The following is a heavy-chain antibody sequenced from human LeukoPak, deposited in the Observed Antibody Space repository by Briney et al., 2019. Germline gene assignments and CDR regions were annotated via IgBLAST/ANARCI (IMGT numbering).Heavy chain of an antibody. J-gene: IGHJ5*02. Sequence: SETLSLTCTVSGGSISSNGYYWGWIRQPPGKGLEWIGTIYYTGSTWYHPSLQSQVTISVDTSQNHFSLKLSFVTAADTAVHYCVRLEGIVATSAHHWGQGTLVTVSS. CDR2: IYYTGST. CDR3: VRLEGIVATSAHH. CDR1: GGSISSNGYY. V-gene: IGHV4-39*02. D-gene: IGHD5-12*01.